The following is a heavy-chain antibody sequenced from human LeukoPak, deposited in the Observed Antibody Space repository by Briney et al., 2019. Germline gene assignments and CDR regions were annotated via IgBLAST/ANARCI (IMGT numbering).Heavy chain of an antibody. J-gene: IGHJ1*01. Sequence: GASVKVSCKASGYTFTSYGISWVRQAPGQGLEWMGWISAYNGNTNYAQKLQGRVTMTTDTSTSTAYMELRSLRSDDTAVYYCARGISRITMVRGVLSPPLFEHWGQGTLVTVSS. CDR3: ARGISRITMVRGVLSPPLFEH. V-gene: IGHV1-18*01. CDR1: GYTFTSYG. D-gene: IGHD3-10*01. CDR2: ISAYNGNT.